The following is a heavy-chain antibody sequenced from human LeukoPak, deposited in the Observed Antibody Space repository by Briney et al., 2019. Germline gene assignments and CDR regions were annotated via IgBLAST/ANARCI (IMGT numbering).Heavy chain of an antibody. Sequence: GGSLRLSCAASGFTFSSYAMSWVRQAPGKGLEWVSAISGSGGSTYYADSVKGRFTISRDNSKNTLYLQMNSLRAEDTAVYYCAKDSYYDSSGFIVYWGQGTLVTVSS. D-gene: IGHD3-22*01. V-gene: IGHV3-23*01. CDR3: AKDSYYDSSGFIVY. CDR2: ISGSGGST. J-gene: IGHJ4*02. CDR1: GFTFSSYA.